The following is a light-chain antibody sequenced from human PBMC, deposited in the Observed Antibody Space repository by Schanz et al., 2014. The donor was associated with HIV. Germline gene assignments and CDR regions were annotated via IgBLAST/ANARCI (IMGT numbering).Light chain of an antibody. V-gene: IGKV1-8*01. CDR3: QQYYAYPRT. CDR2: GAS. Sequence: AIRLTQAPSSLSASTGDRVNITCRASQAISSYLAWYRQKPGRPPELLSYGASNLHTEVPSRFSGSGSGTDFTLTINCLQSEDFATYYCQQYYAYPRTFGQGTRVEVK. J-gene: IGKJ1*01. CDR1: QAISSY.